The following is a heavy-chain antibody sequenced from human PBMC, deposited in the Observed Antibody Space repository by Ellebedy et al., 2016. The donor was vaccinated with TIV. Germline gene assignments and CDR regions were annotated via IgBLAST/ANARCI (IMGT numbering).Heavy chain of an antibody. CDR2: IYYSGST. CDR3: ARVPYCSGGSCYSGGLWFDP. Sequence: SETLSLTCTVSGDSINSYYWSWIRQPPGKGLEWIGYIYYSGSTNYNPSLKSRVTISVDTSKNQFSLKLSSVTAADTAVYYCARVPYCSGGSCYSGGLWFDPWGQGTLVTVSS. CDR1: GDSINSYY. V-gene: IGHV4-59*01. D-gene: IGHD2-15*01. J-gene: IGHJ5*02.